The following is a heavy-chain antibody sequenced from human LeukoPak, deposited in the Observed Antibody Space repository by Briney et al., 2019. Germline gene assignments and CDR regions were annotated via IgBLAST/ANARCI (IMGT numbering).Heavy chain of an antibody. D-gene: IGHD3-10*01. V-gene: IGHV3-21*01. CDR2: IGPSSGDI. CDR1: GFTFRIYS. Sequence: GGSLRLSCAASGFTFRIYSMNWVRQAPGTGLEWVSSIGPSSGDIHYADSVKGRFTISRDNDKNSLYLQMNSLRADDTAVYYCARDRGARGRGLAWGQGTQVTVSS. CDR3: ARDRGARGRGLA. J-gene: IGHJ5*02.